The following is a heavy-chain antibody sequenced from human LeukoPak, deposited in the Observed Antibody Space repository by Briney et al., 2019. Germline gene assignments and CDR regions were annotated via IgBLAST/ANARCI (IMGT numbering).Heavy chain of an antibody. CDR3: ARRNIAAAALDY. J-gene: IGHJ4*02. CDR2: ISGSGGST. D-gene: IGHD6-13*01. Sequence: GGSLRLSCAASGFTFSRYAMRWVRQAPGKGLEWVSAISGSGGSTYYADSVKGRFTVSRDNSKNTLYLQMNSLRAEDTAVYYCARRNIAAAALDYWGQGTLVTVSS. V-gene: IGHV3-23*01. CDR1: GFTFSRYA.